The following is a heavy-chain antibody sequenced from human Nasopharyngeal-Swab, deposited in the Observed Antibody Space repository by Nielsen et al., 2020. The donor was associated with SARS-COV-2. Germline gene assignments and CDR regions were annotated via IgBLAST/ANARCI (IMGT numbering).Heavy chain of an antibody. D-gene: IGHD3-16*02. Sequence: WIRQPPGKGLEWIGNIYYSGSTYYNPSLKSRVTISVDTSKNQFSPKLSSVTAADTAVYYCARQENYDYVWGSYRLNWFDPWGQGTLVTVSS. V-gene: IGHV4-39*01. CDR3: ARQENYDYVWGSYRLNWFDP. CDR2: IYYSGST. J-gene: IGHJ5*02.